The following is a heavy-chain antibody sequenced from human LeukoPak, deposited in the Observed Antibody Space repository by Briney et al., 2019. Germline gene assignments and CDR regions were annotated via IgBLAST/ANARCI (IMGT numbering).Heavy chain of an antibody. D-gene: IGHD3-10*01. CDR1: GFTVGTHS. CDR3: AKRVDYSGSTTLYFDY. Sequence: PGGSLRLSCAASGFTVGTHSMSWVRQSPGKGLEWVSVIYSGGSTYYADSVNGRFTISRDNSRNTLFLQMNSLRAEDTALYYCAKRVDYSGSTTLYFDYWGQGTLVTVSS. V-gene: IGHV3-53*01. J-gene: IGHJ4*02. CDR2: IYSGGST.